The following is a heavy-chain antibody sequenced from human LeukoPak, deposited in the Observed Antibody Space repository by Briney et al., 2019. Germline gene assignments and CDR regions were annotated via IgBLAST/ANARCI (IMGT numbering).Heavy chain of an antibody. CDR2: INPNSGGT. CDR1: GYTFTGYY. V-gene: IGHV1-2*06. Sequence: ASVKVSCKASGYTFTGYYMHWVRQAPRQGLEWMGRINPNSGGTNYAQKFQGRVTMTRDTSISTAYMELSRLRSDDTAVYYCARSRYYYGSGSYFLNWFDPWGQGTLVTVSS. J-gene: IGHJ5*02. D-gene: IGHD3-10*01. CDR3: ARSRYYYGSGSYFLNWFDP.